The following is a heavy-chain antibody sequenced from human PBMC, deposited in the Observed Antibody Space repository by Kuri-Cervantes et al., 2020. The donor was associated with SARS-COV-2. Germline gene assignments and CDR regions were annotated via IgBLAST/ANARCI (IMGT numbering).Heavy chain of an antibody. CDR1: GGTFSSYA. Sequence: SVKVSCKASGGTFSSYAISWVRQAPGQGLEWMGGIIPIFGTANYAQKFQGRVTITADESTSTAYMELSSLRSEDTAVYYCARLDFRDIVVVPAASPWGQGTLVTVSS. CDR2: IIPIFGTA. J-gene: IGHJ5*02. V-gene: IGHV1-69*13. CDR3: ARLDFRDIVVVPAASP. D-gene: IGHD2-2*01.